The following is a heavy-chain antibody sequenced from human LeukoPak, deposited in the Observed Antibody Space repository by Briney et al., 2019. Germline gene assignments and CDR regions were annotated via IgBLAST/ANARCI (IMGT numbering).Heavy chain of an antibody. V-gene: IGHV4-61*02. CDR1: GHSFSSVSYY. D-gene: IGHD1-26*01. J-gene: IGHJ5*02. CDR2: IYATGST. CDR3: ARGGLLNWFDP. Sequence: ASETLSLTCTVSGHSFSSVSYYWSWIRQPAGKGLEGIGRIYATGSTNYNPSLKCRVTISVDTSKNQFALKLSSVTAADTAVYYCARGGLLNWFDPWGQGTLVTVSS.